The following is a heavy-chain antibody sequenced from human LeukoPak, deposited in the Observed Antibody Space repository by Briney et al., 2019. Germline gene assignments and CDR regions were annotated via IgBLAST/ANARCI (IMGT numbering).Heavy chain of an antibody. V-gene: IGHV4-34*01. Sequence: SETLSLTCAVYGGSFSGYYWSWIRQPPGKGLEWIGEINHSGSTNYNPSLKSRVTISVDTSKNQFSLKLSSVTAADTAVYYCARFHGGRDFWWWDYWGQGTLVTVPS. CDR1: GGSFSGYY. CDR3: ARFHGGRDFWWWDY. D-gene: IGHD3-3*01. CDR2: INHSGST. J-gene: IGHJ4*02.